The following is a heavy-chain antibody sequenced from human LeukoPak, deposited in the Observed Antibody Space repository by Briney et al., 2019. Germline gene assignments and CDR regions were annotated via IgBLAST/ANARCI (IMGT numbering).Heavy chain of an antibody. Sequence: ASVTVSCKASGYTFRNYGISWVRQVPGQGLEWMGWISAYNGNTKYAQNLQGRATLTTDTSTSTAYMELRSLRSDDTAVYYCARDESRGPYYFDNWGQGTLVTVSS. V-gene: IGHV1-18*01. CDR3: ARDESRGPYYFDN. CDR2: ISAYNGNT. J-gene: IGHJ4*02. CDR1: GYTFRNYG.